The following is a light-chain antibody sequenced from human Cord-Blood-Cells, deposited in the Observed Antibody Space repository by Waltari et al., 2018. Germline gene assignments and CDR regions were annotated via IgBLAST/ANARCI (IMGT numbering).Light chain of an antibody. CDR1: QSLSSY. V-gene: IGKV1-39*01. J-gene: IGKJ4*01. Sequence: DIQMTQSPPSLSASVGDRVTITCRASQSLSSYLKWYQQKPGKARKLLIYAASSLQSGVPSNFSGSGSGTDVTLTISSLQPEDFATYYCQQSYSTPPLTFGGGTKVEIK. CDR3: QQSYSTPPLT. CDR2: AAS.